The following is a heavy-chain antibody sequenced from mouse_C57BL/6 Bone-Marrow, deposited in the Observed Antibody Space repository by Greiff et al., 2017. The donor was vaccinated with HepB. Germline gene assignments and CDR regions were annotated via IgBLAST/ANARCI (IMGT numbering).Heavy chain of an antibody. CDR1: FFSLTSYC. CDR2: IWSCGST. J-gene: IGHJ3*01. Sequence: HLNYSLPFLFHPSHILSITFTFSFFSLTSYCVQCVRQSPGNGLEWLVVIWSCGSTDYNAAFISRLSISKDNSKSQVFFKMNSLQADDTAIYYCAIRGFAYWGQGTLVTVSA. V-gene: IGHV2-2*01. CDR3: AIRGFAY. D-gene: IGHD3-1*01.